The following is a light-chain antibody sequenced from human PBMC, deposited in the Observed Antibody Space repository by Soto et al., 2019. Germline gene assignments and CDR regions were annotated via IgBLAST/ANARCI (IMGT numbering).Light chain of an antibody. CDR2: EGT. CDR3: FSYAISSTYV. Sequence: QSALTQPASLSGSPGQPITISCTGTSGDVGTYNLVSWYQQHPGKAPKLLIYEGTKRPSGVSDRFSGFRSGNTASLTITGLRAEDEADYYCFSYAISSTYVFGTGTKSPS. J-gene: IGLJ1*01. CDR1: SGDVGTYNL. V-gene: IGLV2-23*01.